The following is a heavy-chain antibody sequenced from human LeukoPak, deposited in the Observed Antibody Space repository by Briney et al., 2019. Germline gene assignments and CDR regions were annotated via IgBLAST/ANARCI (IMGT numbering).Heavy chain of an antibody. V-gene: IGHV3-48*03. CDR2: ISTGGSSI. J-gene: IGHJ4*02. D-gene: IGHD3-16*02. CDR3: AKKLRLGELSFTPFDY. Sequence: QPGGSLRLSCAASRFTFSSYEMNWVRQAPGKGLEWVSYISTGGSSIYYADSVKGRFTISRDNSKNTLYLQMNSLRAEDTAVYYCAKKLRLGELSFTPFDYWGQGTLVTVSS. CDR1: RFTFSSYE.